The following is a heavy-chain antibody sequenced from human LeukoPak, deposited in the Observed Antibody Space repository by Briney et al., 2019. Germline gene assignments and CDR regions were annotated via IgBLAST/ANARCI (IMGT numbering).Heavy chain of an antibody. J-gene: IGHJ4*02. CDR2: MRYDGNNQ. CDR3: ANTVGPANLFDY. Sequence: PGGSLRLSCAASGFSFSTYGMHWARQAPGKGLEWGGFMRYDGNNQFYADSVKGRFTISRDTSKNTLYLQMNSLRAEDTAVYYCANTVGPANLFDYWGQGTLVTVSS. CDR1: GFSFSTYG. V-gene: IGHV3-30*02. D-gene: IGHD1-26*01.